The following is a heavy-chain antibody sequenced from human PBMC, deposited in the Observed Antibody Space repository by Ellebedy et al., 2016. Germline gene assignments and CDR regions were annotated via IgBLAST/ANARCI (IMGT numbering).Heavy chain of an antibody. Sequence: GSLRLXCTVSGGSISSYYWSWIRQPAGKGLEWIGRIYTSGSTNYNPSLKSRVTISVDTSKNQFSLKLSSVTAADTAVYYCARGGYGGNVGDYWGQGTLVTVSS. V-gene: IGHV4-4*07. CDR1: GGSISSYY. CDR2: IYTSGST. J-gene: IGHJ4*02. CDR3: ARGGYGGNVGDY. D-gene: IGHD4-23*01.